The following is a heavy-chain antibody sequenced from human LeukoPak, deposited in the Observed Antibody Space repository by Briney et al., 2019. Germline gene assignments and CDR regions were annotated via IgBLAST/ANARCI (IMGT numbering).Heavy chain of an antibody. CDR1: GFTFSSFS. V-gene: IGHV3-23*01. CDR3: ATGAASIGWLSHDH. J-gene: IGHJ4*02. Sequence: GGSLRLSCAASGFTFSSFSMSWVRQTPGKGLEWVSDISGSASITKYAHSVKGRFIISRDNSKNTLFLQMNSLTAEDTAVYYCATGAASIGWLSHDHWGQGTLVTVSS. CDR2: ISGSASIT. D-gene: IGHD2-15*01.